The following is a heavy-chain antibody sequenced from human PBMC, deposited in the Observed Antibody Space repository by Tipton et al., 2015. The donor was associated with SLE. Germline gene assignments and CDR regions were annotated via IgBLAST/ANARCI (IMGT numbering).Heavy chain of an antibody. Sequence: SLRLSCAASGFSFSSYAMSWVRQAPGNGLEWVSAISGRGGSTYYADSVKGRFTISRDNSKNTLYLQMNSLRAEDTAVYYCAKGLESSLGGCWAQGSLVTVSS. V-gene: IGHV3-23*01. CDR3: AKGLESSLGGC. CDR1: GFSFSSYA. D-gene: IGHD3-16*01. J-gene: IGHJ4*02. CDR2: ISGRGGST.